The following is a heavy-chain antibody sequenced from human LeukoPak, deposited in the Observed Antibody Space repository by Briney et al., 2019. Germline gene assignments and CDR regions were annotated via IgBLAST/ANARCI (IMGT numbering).Heavy chain of an antibody. J-gene: IGHJ6*04. CDR3: AREGYGSGNYFSYYGTDV. D-gene: IGHD3-10*01. CDR2: ISSSGSTI. CDR1: EFTSSSYE. V-gene: IGHV3-48*03. Sequence: GGSLRLSCAASEFTSSSYEMNWVRQAPGEGLEWVSYISSSGSTIYYADSVKGRFTISRDNAKNSLYLQMNSLRAEDTAVYYCAREGYGSGNYFSYYGTDVWGKGTTVTVSS.